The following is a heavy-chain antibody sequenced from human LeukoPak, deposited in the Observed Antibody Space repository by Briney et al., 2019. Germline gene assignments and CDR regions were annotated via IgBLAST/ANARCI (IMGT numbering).Heavy chain of an antibody. CDR2: ISGYNGNT. Sequence: ASVKVSCKASGYNFKAYGLTWVRQAPGQGLEWIGWISGYNGNTNYAQNPQGRVTMTTDASTNTAYMELRSLTSDDTAVYYCARDMGYDVQRREYWGQGTLLTVSS. V-gene: IGHV1-18*01. CDR1: GYNFKAYG. J-gene: IGHJ4*02. CDR3: ARDMGYDVQRREY. D-gene: IGHD3-22*01.